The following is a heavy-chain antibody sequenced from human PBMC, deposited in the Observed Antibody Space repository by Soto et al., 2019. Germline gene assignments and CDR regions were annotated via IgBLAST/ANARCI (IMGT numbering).Heavy chain of an antibody. CDR1: GYTFTSYA. CDR2: INAYNGNT. CDR3: AENQDRGGYLTSWFDP. Sequence: RASVKVSCKASGYTFTSYAMHWVRQAPGQRLEWMGWINAYNGNTNYSQKLQGRVTMTTDTSPSPAYMELRSLRSDDTAVYYCAENQDRGGYLTSWFDPWGQGTLVTVSS. J-gene: IGHJ5*02. V-gene: IGHV1-3*01. D-gene: IGHD3-22*01.